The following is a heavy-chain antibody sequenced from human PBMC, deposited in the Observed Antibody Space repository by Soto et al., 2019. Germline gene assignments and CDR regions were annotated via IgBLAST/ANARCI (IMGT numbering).Heavy chain of an antibody. V-gene: IGHV3-30*18. Sequence: QVQLVESGGGVVQPGRSLRLSCAASGFTFSSYGMHWVRQAPGKGLEWVAVISYDGSNKYYADFVKGRFTISRDNSKNTLYLQMNSLRAEDTAVYYCAQGRSPTVTTWFDYWGQGTLVTVS. D-gene: IGHD4-4*01. CDR1: GFTFSSYG. CDR2: ISYDGSNK. CDR3: AQGRSPTVTTWFDY. J-gene: IGHJ4*02.